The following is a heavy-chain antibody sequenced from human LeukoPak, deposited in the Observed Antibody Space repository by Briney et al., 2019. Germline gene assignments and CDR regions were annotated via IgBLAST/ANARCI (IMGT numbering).Heavy chain of an antibody. CDR1: GYTFTSYG. Sequence: ASVKVSCKASGYTFTSYGISWVRQAPGQGLEWMGWISAYNGNTNYAQKFQGRVTMTRDTSISTAYMELSRLRSDDTAVYYCARGVVAGYYYYYYMDVWGKGTTVTVSS. D-gene: IGHD6-19*01. CDR3: ARGVVAGYYYYYYMDV. CDR2: ISAYNGNT. J-gene: IGHJ6*03. V-gene: IGHV1-18*01.